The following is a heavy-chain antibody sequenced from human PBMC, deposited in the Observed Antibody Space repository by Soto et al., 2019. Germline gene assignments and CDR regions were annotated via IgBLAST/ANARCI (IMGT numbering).Heavy chain of an antibody. V-gene: IGHV3-11*05. CDR3: AREYYYTMDV. Sequence: QVQLAESGGGLVRPGGSLRLYCEASGFTFRDYYMTWFRQAPGKGLEWLSYIDSSTKYTNYADSVKGRFTISRDNAKNSLYLQMNSLRADDTAVYYCAREYYYTMDVWGQGTMVTVSS. CDR1: GFTFRDYY. J-gene: IGHJ6*02. CDR2: IDSSTKYT.